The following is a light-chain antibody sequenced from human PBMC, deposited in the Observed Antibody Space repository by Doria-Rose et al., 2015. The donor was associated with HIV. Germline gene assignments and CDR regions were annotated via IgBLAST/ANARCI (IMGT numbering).Light chain of an antibody. CDR1: SSDVAAYNS. V-gene: IGLV2-14*03. CDR2: EVT. CDR3: SSYAGTNTLGV. Sequence: QSVLIQPASVSGTPGQSITISFTGTSSDVAAYNSVSWYQQHPGQATTLMIYEVTNRASGVSNRFSGSKSGDTASLTISGLQAEDEADYYCSSYAGTNTLGVFGGGTKLTVL. J-gene: IGLJ2*01.